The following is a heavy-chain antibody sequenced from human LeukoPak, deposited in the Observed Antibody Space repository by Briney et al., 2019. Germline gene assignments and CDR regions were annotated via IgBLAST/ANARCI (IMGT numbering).Heavy chain of an antibody. CDR2: IYYSGIT. J-gene: IGHJ5*02. V-gene: IGHV4-59*01. CDR3: ARGTNMMASLRFDP. Sequence: NPSETLSLTCTISGGSISTYYWSWIRQPPGKGLDWIGYIYYSGITKYNPSVKSRVTISVDTSKNQFSLKVSSVTAADTAVYYCARGTNMMASLRFDPWGQGTLVTVSS. D-gene: IGHD2-8*01. CDR1: GGSISTYY.